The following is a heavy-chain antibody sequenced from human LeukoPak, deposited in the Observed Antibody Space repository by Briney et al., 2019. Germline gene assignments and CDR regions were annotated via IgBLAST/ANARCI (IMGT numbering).Heavy chain of an antibody. CDR3: ARESARRVVVAASRNWFDP. V-gene: IGHV1-2*02. CDR1: GFTFTGYY. J-gene: IGHJ5*02. D-gene: IGHD2-15*01. CDR2: INPNSGGT. Sequence: ASVKVSCKASGFTFTGYYMHWVRQAPGQRLEWMGWINPNSGGTNYAQKFQGRVTMTRDTSISTACMELSRLRSDDTAVYYCARESARRVVVAASRNWFDPWGQGTLVTVSS.